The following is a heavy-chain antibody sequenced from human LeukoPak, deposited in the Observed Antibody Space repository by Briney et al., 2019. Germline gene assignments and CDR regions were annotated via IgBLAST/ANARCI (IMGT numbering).Heavy chain of an antibody. CDR1: GGSTTTYY. Sequence: SETLSLTCTVSGGSTTTYYWSWIRQPPGKGLEWIAYMYYSGSPNYNPSLKSRVTMSVDTSKNQFSLKLSSVTAADTAVYYCARVDGGYCSGGTCYANRFDPWGQGTLVTVSS. D-gene: IGHD2-15*01. J-gene: IGHJ5*02. CDR3: ARVDGGYCSGGTCYANRFDP. V-gene: IGHV4-59*01. CDR2: MYYSGSP.